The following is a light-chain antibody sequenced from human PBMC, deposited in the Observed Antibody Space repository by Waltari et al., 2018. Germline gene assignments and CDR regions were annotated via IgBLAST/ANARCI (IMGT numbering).Light chain of an antibody. CDR1: QSVSSD. CDR3: QQYYSTPLT. J-gene: IGKJ4*01. V-gene: IGKV3-15*01. Sequence: EVVLTQSPATLSVSLGERATLPCRASQSVSSDLAWYQQKPGQAPRLIIHGASIRATGIPARFSGSGSGTEFTLTISSLQAEDVAVYYCQQYYSTPLTFGGGTKVEIK. CDR2: GAS.